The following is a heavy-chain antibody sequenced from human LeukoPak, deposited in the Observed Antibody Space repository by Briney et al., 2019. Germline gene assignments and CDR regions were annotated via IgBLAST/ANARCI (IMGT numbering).Heavy chain of an antibody. Sequence: SETLSLTCTVSGGSISSGDYYWSWIRQPPGKGLEWIGYIYYSGSTYYNPSLKSRVTISVDTSKNQFSLKVNSVTAADTAVYYCARDWHLGYWGQGTLVTVSS. CDR2: IYYSGST. D-gene: IGHD7-27*01. J-gene: IGHJ4*02. CDR3: ARDWHLGY. V-gene: IGHV4-30-4*01. CDR1: GGSISSGDYY.